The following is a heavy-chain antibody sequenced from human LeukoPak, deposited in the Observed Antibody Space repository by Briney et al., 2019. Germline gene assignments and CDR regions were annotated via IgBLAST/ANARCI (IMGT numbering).Heavy chain of an antibody. Sequence: GGSLRLSCAASGFTFSSYSMNWVRQAPGKGLEWVSSISSSSSYIYYADSVKGRFTISRDNAKNSLYLQMNSLRAEDTAVYYCARGIYCSSTSCPSDYWGQGTLVTVSS. D-gene: IGHD2-2*01. CDR1: GFTFSSYS. CDR2: ISSSSSYI. V-gene: IGHV3-21*01. J-gene: IGHJ4*02. CDR3: ARGIYCSSTSCPSDY.